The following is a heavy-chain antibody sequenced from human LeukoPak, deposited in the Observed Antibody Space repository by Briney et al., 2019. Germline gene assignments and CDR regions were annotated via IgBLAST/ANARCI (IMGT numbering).Heavy chain of an antibody. J-gene: IGHJ4*02. Sequence: SETLSLTCAVYGGSFSGYYWSWIRQPPGRGLEWIGEINHSGSTNYNPSLKSRVTISVDTSKNQISLKLSSVTAADTAVYYCASLYYYDSSGYSPDFDYWGQGTLVTVSS. D-gene: IGHD3-22*01. CDR1: GGSFSGYY. CDR2: INHSGST. CDR3: ASLYYYDSSGYSPDFDY. V-gene: IGHV4-34*01.